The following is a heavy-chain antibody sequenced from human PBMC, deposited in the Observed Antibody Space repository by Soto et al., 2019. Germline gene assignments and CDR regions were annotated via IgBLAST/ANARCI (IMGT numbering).Heavy chain of an antibody. D-gene: IGHD1-1*01. Sequence: QVQLVQSGAEVKKPGASVKVSCKASGYTFTSYYMHWVRQAPGQGLEWMGIINPSGGSTSYAQKFQGRVTMTRDTSTNTVYMELSSLRSEDTAVYYCARLHTLEGFDYWGQGTLVTVSS. V-gene: IGHV1-46*01. CDR1: GYTFTSYY. J-gene: IGHJ4*02. CDR2: INPSGGST. CDR3: ARLHTLEGFDY.